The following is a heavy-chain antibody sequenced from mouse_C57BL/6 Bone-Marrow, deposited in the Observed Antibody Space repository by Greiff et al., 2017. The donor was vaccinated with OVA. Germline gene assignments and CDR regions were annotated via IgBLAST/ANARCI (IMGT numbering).Heavy chain of an antibody. D-gene: IGHD1-1*01. CDR1: GYTFTSYW. J-gene: IGHJ1*03. Sequence: QVQLQQPGAELVKPGASVKLSCKASGYTFTSYWMHWVKQRPGQGLEWIGMIHPNSGSTNYNEKFKSKATLTVDKSSSTAYMQLSSLPSEDSAVYYCARPVLALRRDFDVWGTGTTVTVSS. CDR3: ARPVLALRRDFDV. CDR2: IHPNSGST. V-gene: IGHV1-64*01.